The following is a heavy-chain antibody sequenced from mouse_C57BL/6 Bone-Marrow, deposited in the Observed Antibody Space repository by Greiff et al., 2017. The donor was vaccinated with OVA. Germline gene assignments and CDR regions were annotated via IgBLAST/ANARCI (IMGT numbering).Heavy chain of an antibody. CDR2: INPSTGGT. CDR1: GYSFTGYY. D-gene: IGHD3-2*02. Sequence: EVQLQQSGPELVKPGASVKISCKASGYSFTGYYMNWVKQSPEKSLEWIGEINPSTGGTTYNQKFKAKATLTVDKSSSTAYMQLKSLTSEDSAVYYCQTAQATAYWGQGTLVTVSA. V-gene: IGHV1-42*01. CDR3: QTAQATAY. J-gene: IGHJ3*01.